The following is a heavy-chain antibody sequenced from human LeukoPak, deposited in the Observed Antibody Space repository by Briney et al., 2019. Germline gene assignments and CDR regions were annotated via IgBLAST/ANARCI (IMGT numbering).Heavy chain of an antibody. CDR1: GFTFSNYG. CDR2: ISYDGNSK. Sequence: GGSLRLSCAASGFTFSNYGMHWVRQAPGKGLEWVAVISYDGNSKYYADSVQGRFTISRDNSKNALYLQMNSLRAEDTAVYYCAKDLGLITMVRGASTTTTYYYGMDVWGQGTTVTVSS. D-gene: IGHD3-10*01. V-gene: IGHV3-30*18. J-gene: IGHJ6*02. CDR3: AKDLGLITMVRGASTTTTYYYGMDV.